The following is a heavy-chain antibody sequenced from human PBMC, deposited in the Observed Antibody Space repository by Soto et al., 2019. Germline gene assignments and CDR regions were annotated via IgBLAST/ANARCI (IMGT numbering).Heavy chain of an antibody. J-gene: IGHJ2*01. CDR1: GFTFSSYW. V-gene: IGHV3-74*01. Sequence: GGSLRLSCATSGFTFSSYWMHWVRQAPGKGLMWVSRINPDGSSTNYADFVKGRFTISRDNAKNTLYLQMNSLRAEDTAVYYCAKALYDSSGARRRYFDLWGRGTLVTVSS. CDR2: INPDGSST. CDR3: AKALYDSSGARRRYFDL. D-gene: IGHD3-22*01.